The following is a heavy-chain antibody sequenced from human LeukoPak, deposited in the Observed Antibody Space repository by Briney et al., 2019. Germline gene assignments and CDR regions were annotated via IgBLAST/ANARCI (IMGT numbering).Heavy chain of an antibody. CDR1: GFTFSDYY. CDR3: ARVLREWLLFGWFDP. J-gene: IGHJ5*02. Sequence: GGSLRLSCAASGFTFSDYYMSWIRQAPGKGLEWISYISSSGSTIYYADSVKGRFTISRDNAKNSLYLQMNSLRAEDTAVYYCARVLREWLLFGWFDPWDQGTLVTVSS. V-gene: IGHV3-11*01. D-gene: IGHD3-3*01. CDR2: ISSSGSTI.